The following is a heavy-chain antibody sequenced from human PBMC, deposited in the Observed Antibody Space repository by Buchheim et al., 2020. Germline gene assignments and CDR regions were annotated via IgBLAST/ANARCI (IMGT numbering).Heavy chain of an antibody. Sequence: QVQLVESGGGVVQPGRSLRLSCAASGFTFSSYAMHWVRQAPGKGLEWVAVISYDGSNKYYADSVKGRFTISRDNSKNTLYLQMNGLRAEDTAVYYCARELVAAAYYYYYGMDVWGQGTT. CDR3: ARELVAAAYYYYYGMDV. CDR2: ISYDGSNK. D-gene: IGHD6-13*01. V-gene: IGHV3-30*04. CDR1: GFTFSSYA. J-gene: IGHJ6*02.